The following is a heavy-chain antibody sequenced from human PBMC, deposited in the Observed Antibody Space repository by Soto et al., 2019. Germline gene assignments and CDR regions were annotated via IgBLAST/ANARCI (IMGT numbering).Heavy chain of an antibody. J-gene: IGHJ6*02. CDR2: INPNSGGT. V-gene: IGHV1-2*04. CDR1: GYTFTGYY. Sequence: ASVKVSCKASGYTFTGYYMHWVRQAPGQGLEWMGWINPNSGGTNYAQKFQGWVTMTRDTSISTAYMELSRLRSDDTAVYYCAREGCSGGSCYPYYYYYSMDVWGQGTTVTVSS. D-gene: IGHD2-15*01. CDR3: AREGCSGGSCYPYYYYYSMDV.